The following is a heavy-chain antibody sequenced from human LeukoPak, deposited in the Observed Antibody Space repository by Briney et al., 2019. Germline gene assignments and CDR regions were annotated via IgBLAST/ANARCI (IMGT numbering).Heavy chain of an antibody. CDR2: ISAYNGNT. D-gene: IGHD3-3*01. Sequence: GASVKVSCKASGYTFTSYGISWVRQAPGQGLEWMGWISAYNGNTNYAQKLQGRVTMTTDTSTSTAYMELRSLRSDDTAVYYCARGREDDFWSGYNIPAYYYYYMDVWGKGTTVTVSS. J-gene: IGHJ6*03. V-gene: IGHV1-18*01. CDR3: ARGREDDFWSGYNIPAYYYYYMDV. CDR1: GYTFTSYG.